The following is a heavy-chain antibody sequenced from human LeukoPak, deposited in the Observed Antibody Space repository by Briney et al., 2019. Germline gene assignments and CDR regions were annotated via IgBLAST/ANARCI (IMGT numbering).Heavy chain of an antibody. Sequence: SETLSLTCSVSGGSIRSSDDYWGFVRQTPGKGLEWMGSIYYTGSSHYNPSPKSRATISVDTSKNQFSLKLTSVTAADTAVYYCTRAASSGPLFTYHMDVWGKGTTVTVSS. J-gene: IGHJ6*03. CDR3: TRAASSGPLFTYHMDV. CDR2: IYYTGSS. D-gene: IGHD3-22*01. V-gene: IGHV4-39*07. CDR1: GGSIRSSDDY.